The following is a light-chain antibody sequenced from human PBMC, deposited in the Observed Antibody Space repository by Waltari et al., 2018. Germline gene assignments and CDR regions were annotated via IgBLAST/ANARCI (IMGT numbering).Light chain of an antibody. J-gene: IGLJ3*02. CDR3: VAWDDSLSATV. Sequence: QSVLTQPPSASGTPGQRVTISCSGSSSTIGSNYVYWYQHLPGTAPKPLIYRNEQRPSGVPARFSGSKSGTSASLAISELRSEDEADYYCVAWDDSLSATVFGGGTKLTVL. CDR2: RNE. CDR1: SSTIGSNY. V-gene: IGLV1-47*01.